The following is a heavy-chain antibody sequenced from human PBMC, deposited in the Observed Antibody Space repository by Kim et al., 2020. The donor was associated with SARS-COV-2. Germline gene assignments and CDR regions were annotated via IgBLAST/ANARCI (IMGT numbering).Heavy chain of an antibody. D-gene: IGHD3-16*01. Sequence: ASVKVSCKTSGHFFTRDSIHWVRQAPGQGLEWMGGIDCGNGNTIYSQKFQGRVTFTTDTSASTAYMELSILRSEDSAVYYCLGGFYFDYWGQGTLVTVPS. CDR1: GHFFTRDS. J-gene: IGHJ4*02. V-gene: IGHV1-3*01. CDR3: LGGFYFDY. CDR2: IDCGNGNT.